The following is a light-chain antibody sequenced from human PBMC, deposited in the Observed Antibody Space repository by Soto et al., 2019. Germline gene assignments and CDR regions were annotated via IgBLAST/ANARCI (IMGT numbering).Light chain of an antibody. CDR2: KAS. CDR3: QHYNRYPLT. Sequence: DIQMTQSPSTLSASVGDRVTITCRASQSISSWLAWYQQKPGKAPNLLIYKASSLESGVPSRFSGSGSGTEFTLTISSLQPDDFAAYYCQHYNRYPLTFGGGTKVEIK. CDR1: QSISSW. J-gene: IGKJ4*01. V-gene: IGKV1-5*03.